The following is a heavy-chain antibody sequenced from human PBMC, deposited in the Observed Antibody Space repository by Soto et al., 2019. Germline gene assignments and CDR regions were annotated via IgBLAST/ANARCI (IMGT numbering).Heavy chain of an antibody. CDR2: IYYDGST. V-gene: IGHV4-39*01. J-gene: IGHJ5*01. CDR1: GDSIRSINNY. Sequence: KPSETMSLTCTLAGDSIRSINNYGGWIRQPPGKGLEWIGNIYYDGSTFYNPSLKRRVAMSTDTSKNQFSRNLTSVTATDTAVYYCATVVIPGTRHTDLDSRGQGVSVTVSS. CDR3: ATVVIPGTRHTDLDS. D-gene: IGHD2-21*01.